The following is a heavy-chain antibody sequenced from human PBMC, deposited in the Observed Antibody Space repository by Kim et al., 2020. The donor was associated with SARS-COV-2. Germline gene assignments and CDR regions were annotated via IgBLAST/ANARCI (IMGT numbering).Heavy chain of an antibody. V-gene: IGHV4-4*07. Sequence: SETLSLTCTVSGGSISSYYWSWIRQPAGKGLEWIGRIYTSGSTNYNPSLKSRVTMSVDTSKNQFSLKLSSVTAADTAVYYCARGGEYYDFWSGYYNYYGMDVWGQGTTVTVSS. D-gene: IGHD3-3*01. CDR3: ARGGEYYDFWSGYYNYYGMDV. J-gene: IGHJ6*02. CDR1: GGSISSYY. CDR2: IYTSGST.